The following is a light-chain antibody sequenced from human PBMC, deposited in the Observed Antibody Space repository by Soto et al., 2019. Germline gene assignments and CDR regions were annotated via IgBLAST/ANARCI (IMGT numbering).Light chain of an antibody. Sequence: QSALTQPASVSGSPGQSITISCTGTSSDVGSYNLVSWYQQHPGKAPKLMIYEVTKRPSGVPDRFSGSKSGNTASLTVSGLQAEDEADYYCSAYAGRNNLGVFGTGTKLTVL. V-gene: IGLV2-14*02. CDR2: EVT. CDR3: SAYAGRNNLGV. J-gene: IGLJ1*01. CDR1: SSDVGSYNL.